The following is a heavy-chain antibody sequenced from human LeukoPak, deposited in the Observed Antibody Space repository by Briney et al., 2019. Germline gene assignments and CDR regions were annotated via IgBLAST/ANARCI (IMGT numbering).Heavy chain of an antibody. CDR3: ARGFQPNACGDYPKLDY. Sequence: PGGSLRLSCAASGFTFNIYSMNWVRQTPGKGLEWVSYIDTSSSTRYYADSVLGRFAISRDSAKNSLYLQMNSLRAEDTAVYYCARGFQPNACGDYPKLDYWGQGTLVTVSS. D-gene: IGHD4-17*01. V-gene: IGHV3-48*01. CDR1: GFTFNIYS. J-gene: IGHJ4*02. CDR2: IDTSSSTR.